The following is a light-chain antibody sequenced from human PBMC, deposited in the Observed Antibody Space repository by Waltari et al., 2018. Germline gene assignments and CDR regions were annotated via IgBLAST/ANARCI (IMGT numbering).Light chain of an antibody. V-gene: IGKV3-20*01. CDR3: QKYGTLPAT. CDR1: QRMSKY. J-gene: IGKJ1*01. CDR2: DAA. Sequence: SCRDSQRMSKYLAWYQQKPGQAPRLLIYDAASRATGIPDRFGGSGSGTDFSLTISRLEPEDSAVYYCQKYGTLPATFGQGTKVEIK.